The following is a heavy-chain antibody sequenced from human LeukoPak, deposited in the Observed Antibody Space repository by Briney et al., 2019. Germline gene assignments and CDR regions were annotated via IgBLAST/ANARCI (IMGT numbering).Heavy chain of an antibody. Sequence: PGGSLRLSCAASGFTVSSNYMSWVRQAPGKGLEWVSVIYSGGSTYYADSVKGRFTISRDNSKNTLYLQMNSLRAEDTAVYYCARVGYGSGSYWFDPWGQGTLVTVSS. CDR2: IYSGGST. CDR1: GFTVSSNY. CDR3: ARVGYGSGSYWFDP. J-gene: IGHJ5*02. D-gene: IGHD3-10*01. V-gene: IGHV3-53*01.